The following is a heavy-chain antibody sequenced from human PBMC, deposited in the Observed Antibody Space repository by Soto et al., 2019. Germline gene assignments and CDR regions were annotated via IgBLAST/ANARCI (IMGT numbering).Heavy chain of an antibody. CDR2: IIPIFGTA. V-gene: IGHV1-69*06. J-gene: IGHJ5*02. CDR1: GGTFSSYA. Sequence: ASVKVSCKASGGTFSSYAISWVRQAPGQGLEWMGGIIPIFGTANYAQKFQGRVTITADKSTSTAYMELSSLRSEDTAVYYCARRPFGELNWFDPWGQGTLVTVSS. D-gene: IGHD3-10*01. CDR3: ARRPFGELNWFDP.